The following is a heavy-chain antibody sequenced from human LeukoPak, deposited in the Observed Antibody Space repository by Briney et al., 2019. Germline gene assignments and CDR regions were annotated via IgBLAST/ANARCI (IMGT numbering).Heavy chain of an antibody. CDR2: INPNSGGT. CDR3: ARVRGSRVVRGVMGAFDI. J-gene: IGHJ3*02. CDR1: GYTFTGCY. D-gene: IGHD3-10*01. V-gene: IGHV1-2*02. Sequence: GASVKVSCKASGYTFTGCYMHWVRQAPGQGLEWMGWINPNSGGTNYAQKFQGRVTMTRDTSISTAYMELSRLRSDDTAVYYCARVRGSRVVRGVMGAFDIWGQVTMVTVSS.